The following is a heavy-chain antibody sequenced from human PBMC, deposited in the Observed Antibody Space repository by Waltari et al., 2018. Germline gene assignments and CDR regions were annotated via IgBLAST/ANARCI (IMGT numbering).Heavy chain of an antibody. Sequence: QVQLVQSGAEVKKPGSSVKFSCRASGVNFSSSAISCVRQAPDQGLEWMGGIIPILGTANYAQKFQGRVTITADESTSTAYMELSSLRSEDTAMYYCARQLPGDFWSGYCAFDIWGQGTMVTVSS. CDR2: IIPILGTA. CDR1: GVNFSSSA. CDR3: ARQLPGDFWSGYCAFDI. V-gene: IGHV1-69*13. D-gene: IGHD3-3*01. J-gene: IGHJ3*02.